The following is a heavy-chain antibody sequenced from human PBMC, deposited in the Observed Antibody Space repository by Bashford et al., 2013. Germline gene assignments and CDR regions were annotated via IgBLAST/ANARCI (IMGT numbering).Heavy chain of an antibody. J-gene: IGHJ4*02. V-gene: IGHV3-23*01. Sequence: VRQAPGKGLEWVSVISASGATTYYADSVKGRFTISRDNSKNTLYLQMNSLRAEDTAVYYCAKDPYDSSGYSAGYWGQGTLVTVSS. D-gene: IGHD3-22*01. CDR2: ISASGATT. CDR3: AKDPYDSSGYSAGY.